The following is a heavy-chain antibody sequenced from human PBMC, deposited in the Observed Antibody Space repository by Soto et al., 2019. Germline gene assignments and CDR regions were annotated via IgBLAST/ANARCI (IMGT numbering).Heavy chain of an antibody. CDR2: ISYDGSNK. V-gene: IGHV3-30*18. CDR3: AKTPFAAKRGGMDV. Sequence: GGSLRLSCAASGFTFSSYGMHWVRQAPGKGLEWVAVISYDGSNKYYADSVKDRFTISRDNSKNMLYLQMNSLRAEDTDVYYGAKTPFAAKRGGMDVWGQGTMVTVSS. CDR1: GFTFSSYG. D-gene: IGHD3-16*01. J-gene: IGHJ6*02.